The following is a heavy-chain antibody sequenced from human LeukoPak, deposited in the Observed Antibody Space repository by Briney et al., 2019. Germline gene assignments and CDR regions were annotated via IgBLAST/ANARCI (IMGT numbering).Heavy chain of an antibody. Sequence: ASVKVSCKASGNTFTSYYMHWVRQAPGQGLEWMGIINPSGGSTSYAQKFQGRVTMTRDTSTSTVYMELSSLRSEDTAVYYCARGFRAIVVVITPYDAFDIWGQGTMVTVSS. V-gene: IGHV1-46*01. CDR3: ARGFRAIVVVITPYDAFDI. CDR1: GNTFTSYY. J-gene: IGHJ3*02. CDR2: INPSGGST. D-gene: IGHD3-22*01.